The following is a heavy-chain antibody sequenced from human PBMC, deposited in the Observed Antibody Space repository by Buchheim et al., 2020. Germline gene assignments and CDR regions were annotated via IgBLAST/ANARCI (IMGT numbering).Heavy chain of an antibody. CDR1: GGSISSGGHY. CDR2: IYYSGST. D-gene: IGHD2-15*01. Sequence: QVQLQESGPGLVKPSQTLSLTCTVSGGSISSGGHYWSWIRQHPGKGLEWIGYIYYSGSTYYNPSLKSRVTISVDTSKNQFSLKLSSVTAADTAVYYCAREISSVVVVVAATLGWFDPWGQGTL. V-gene: IGHV4-31*03. CDR3: AREISSVVVVVAATLGWFDP. J-gene: IGHJ5*02.